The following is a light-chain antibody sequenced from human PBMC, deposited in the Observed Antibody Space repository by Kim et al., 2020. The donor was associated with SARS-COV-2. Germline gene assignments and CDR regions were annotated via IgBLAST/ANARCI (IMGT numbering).Light chain of an antibody. Sequence: IVLTQSPGTLSLSPGETATLSCRASQSVSSSFLAWYQQKPGQSPRLLIYGASGRATGIPDRFSGSESGTDFTLTISRLEPEDFAVYYGQQYGISSGTFGQGTKLEI. V-gene: IGKV3-20*01. CDR2: GAS. CDR1: QSVSSSF. J-gene: IGKJ2*02. CDR3: QQYGISSGT.